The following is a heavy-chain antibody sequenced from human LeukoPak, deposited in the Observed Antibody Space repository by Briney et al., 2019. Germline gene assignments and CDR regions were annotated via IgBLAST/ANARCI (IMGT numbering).Heavy chain of an antibody. V-gene: IGHV1-69*04. CDR3: AGPGDATGYYYYGMDV. CDR2: IIPILGIA. J-gene: IGHJ6*02. Sequence: SVKVSCKASGGTCSSYAISWVREAPGQGLEWMGRIIPILGIANYAQKFQGRVTITADKSTSTAYMELSSLRSEDTAVYYCAGPGDATGYYYYGMDVWGQGTTVTVSS. D-gene: IGHD2-21*01. CDR1: GGTCSSYA.